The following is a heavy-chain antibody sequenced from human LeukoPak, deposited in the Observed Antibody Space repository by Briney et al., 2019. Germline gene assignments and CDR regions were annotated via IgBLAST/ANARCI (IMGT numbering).Heavy chain of an antibody. Sequence: PGGSLRLSCAASGFRFSTYGMHWVRQAPGKGLEWVAVIWYDGSNKYYADSVEGRFTISRDDSKNTLYLQMISLRAEDTAVYHCARTPSSGSPNHFDHWGQGTLVTVFS. V-gene: IGHV3-33*01. CDR3: ARTPSSGSPNHFDH. J-gene: IGHJ4*02. D-gene: IGHD1-26*01. CDR1: GFRFSTYG. CDR2: IWYDGSNK.